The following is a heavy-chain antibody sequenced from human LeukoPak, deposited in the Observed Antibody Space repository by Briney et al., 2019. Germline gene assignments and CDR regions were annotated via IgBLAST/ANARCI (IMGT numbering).Heavy chain of an antibody. V-gene: IGHV3-21*01. CDR2: ISSSSSYI. Sequence: GGSLRLSCAASGFTFSSYSMNWVRQAPGKGLEWVSSISSSSSYIYYADSVKGRFTISRDNAKNSLYLQMNSLRAEDTAVSYCASEEYSSSSGFDPWGQGTLVTVSS. J-gene: IGHJ5*02. CDR1: GFTFSSYS. CDR3: ASEEYSSSSGFDP. D-gene: IGHD6-6*01.